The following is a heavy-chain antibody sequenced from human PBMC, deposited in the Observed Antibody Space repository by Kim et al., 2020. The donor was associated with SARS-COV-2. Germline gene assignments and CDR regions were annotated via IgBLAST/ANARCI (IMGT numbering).Heavy chain of an antibody. V-gene: IGHV4-34*01. D-gene: IGHD2-2*01. CDR1: GGSFSGYY. CDR3: ARGPIVVVPAARIAAAGTEIDY. CDR2: INHSGST. J-gene: IGHJ4*02. Sequence: SETLSLTCAVYGGSFSGYYWSWIRQPPGKGLEWIGEINHSGSTNYNPSLKSRVTISVDTSKNQFSLKLSSVTAADTAVYYCARGPIVVVPAARIAAAGTEIDYWGQGTLVTVST.